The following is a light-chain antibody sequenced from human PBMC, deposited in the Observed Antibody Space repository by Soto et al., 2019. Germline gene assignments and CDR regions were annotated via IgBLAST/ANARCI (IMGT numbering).Light chain of an antibody. V-gene: IGLV2-14*01. CDR2: DVS. Sequence: QSVLTQPPSASGTPGQRVTISCSGSSSDVGGYSYVSWYQRLPGKAPKLMIYDVSDRPSGVSNRFSGSKSGNTASLTISGLQTEDEADYYCSSYTRSSLYVFGTGTKVTVL. J-gene: IGLJ1*01. CDR1: SSDVGGYSY. CDR3: SSYTRSSLYV.